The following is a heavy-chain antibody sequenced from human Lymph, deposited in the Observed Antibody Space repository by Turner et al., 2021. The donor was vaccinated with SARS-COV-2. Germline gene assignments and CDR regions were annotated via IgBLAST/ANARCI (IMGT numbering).Heavy chain of an antibody. D-gene: IGHD2-8*01. CDR2: IWYDGSNK. CDR1: GFIFSSYG. Sequence: QVQLVESGGGVVQPGRSLRLSCVASGFIFSSYGMHWVRQAPGKGLEWVAVIWYDGSNKYYADSVKGRFTISRDNSKNTLYLQMNSLRAEDTAVYYCARDYRGYCTNGVCYPLGYWGQGTLVTVSS. CDR3: ARDYRGYCTNGVCYPLGY. V-gene: IGHV3-33*01. J-gene: IGHJ4*02.